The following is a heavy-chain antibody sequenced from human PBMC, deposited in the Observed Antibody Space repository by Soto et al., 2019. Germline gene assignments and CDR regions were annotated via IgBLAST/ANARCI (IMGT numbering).Heavy chain of an antibody. Sequence: QSQTLSLTCAISGDSVSSNSAAWNWIRQSPSRGLEWLGRTYYRSKWYNDYAVSVKSRITINPDTSKNQFSLQLNSVTPEDTAVYYCAREYSSSWASYYYYGMDVWGQGTTVTVSS. CDR1: GDSVSSNSAA. CDR2: TYYRSKWYN. D-gene: IGHD6-13*01. V-gene: IGHV6-1*01. CDR3: AREYSSSWASYYYYGMDV. J-gene: IGHJ6*02.